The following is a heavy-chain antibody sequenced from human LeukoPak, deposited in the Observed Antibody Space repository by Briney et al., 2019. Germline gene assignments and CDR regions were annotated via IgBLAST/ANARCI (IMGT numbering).Heavy chain of an antibody. D-gene: IGHD3-10*01. V-gene: IGHV3-30*18. CDR3: AKESSDVWFGELTFDY. CDR1: GFTFSSYG. CDR2: ISYDGGNK. Sequence: GGSLRLSCAASGFTFSSYGMHWVRQAPGKGLEWVAVISYDGGNKYYADSVKGRFTISRDNSKNTLYLQMNSLRAEDTAVYYCAKESSDVWFGELTFDYWGQGTLVTVSS. J-gene: IGHJ4*02.